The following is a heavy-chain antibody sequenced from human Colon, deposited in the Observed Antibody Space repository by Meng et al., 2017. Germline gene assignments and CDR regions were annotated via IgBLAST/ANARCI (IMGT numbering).Heavy chain of an antibody. D-gene: IGHD2-21*02. V-gene: IGHV4-38-2*02. CDR3: VRLVVTSPIDY. Sequence: ESLKISCTVSGYSISTGYFWGWIRQPPGKGLEWIASIYHRGTTHYSPSLNSRATISMDTSKNQFFLNLTSVTAADTAVYFCVRLVVTSPIDYWGQGTLVTVSS. CDR1: GYSISTGYF. CDR2: IYHRGTT. J-gene: IGHJ4*02.